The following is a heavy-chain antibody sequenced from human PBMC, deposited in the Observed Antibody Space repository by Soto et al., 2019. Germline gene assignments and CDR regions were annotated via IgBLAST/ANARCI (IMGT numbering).Heavy chain of an antibody. Sequence: PVKVSWKSAGYTFTNYDTSWLRQAPRQGLEWMGWISGYNGNTNYAQKFQGRVTMTTDTSTSTAYVELRSLRSEDAAVDFCARDTRYYYDSSGFYYAARGMDVWGQGTTVTVSS. CDR1: GYTFTNYD. CDR2: ISGYNGNT. CDR3: ARDTRYYYDSSGFYYAARGMDV. D-gene: IGHD3-22*01. V-gene: IGHV1-18*01. J-gene: IGHJ6*02.